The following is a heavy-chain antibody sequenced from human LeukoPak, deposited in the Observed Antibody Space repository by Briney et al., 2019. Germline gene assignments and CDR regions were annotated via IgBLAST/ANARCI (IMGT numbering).Heavy chain of an antibody. CDR2: IYRGGST. CDR3: ARILGQGPVYYHGMDV. D-gene: IGHD3/OR15-3a*01. CDR1: GFTVGTNY. J-gene: IGHJ6*02. V-gene: IGHV3-53*01. Sequence: PGGSLRLSCVASGFTVGTNYMNWVRQAPGKGLEWVSIIYRGGSTYHADSVKGRFTISKDNSKNTLYLQMNSLRAEDTAVYYCARILGQGPVYYHGMDVRGQGTTVTVSS.